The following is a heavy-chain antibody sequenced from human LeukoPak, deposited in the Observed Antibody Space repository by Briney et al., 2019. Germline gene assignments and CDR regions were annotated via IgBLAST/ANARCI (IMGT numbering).Heavy chain of an antibody. J-gene: IGHJ3*02. Sequence: PSETLSLTCAVSGGSISSYYWRWIRQPPGKGLEWIGYIYYSGSTYYNPSLKSRVTISVDTSKNQFSLKLSSVTAADTAVYYCARDSYYYDSSGYYGCAFDIWGQGTMVTVSS. CDR1: GGSISSYY. CDR3: ARDSYYYDSSGYYGCAFDI. D-gene: IGHD3-22*01. CDR2: IYYSGST. V-gene: IGHV4-59*01.